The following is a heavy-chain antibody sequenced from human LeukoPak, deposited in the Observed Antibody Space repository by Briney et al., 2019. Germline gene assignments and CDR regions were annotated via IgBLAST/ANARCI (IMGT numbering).Heavy chain of an antibody. CDR2: FDGNGPNT. CDR3: AKPRTTGLGWAQFDY. D-gene: IGHD2-8*02. Sequence: PGGSLRLSCAASGFTFSSFAMTWVRQARGKGLEWVSGFDGNGPNTYYADSVKGRWTISRDNSRNTLYLEMNSLRPEDTAIYYCAKPRTTGLGWAQFDYWGQGSLVTVSS. J-gene: IGHJ4*02. V-gene: IGHV3-23*01. CDR1: GFTFSSFA.